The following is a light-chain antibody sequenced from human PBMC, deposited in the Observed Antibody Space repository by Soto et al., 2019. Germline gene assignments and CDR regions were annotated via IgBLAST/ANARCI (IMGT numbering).Light chain of an antibody. CDR2: GAS. V-gene: IGKV3-11*01. CDR3: QQRSSWPLT. J-gene: IGKJ4*02. CDR1: QSVRSN. Sequence: EVVMTQSPATLSVSPGERVTLSCRASQSVRSNLAWYQQKPGQSPRLLIYGASTRATGIPARFSGSGSGTDFTLTISSLEPEDFAVYFCQQRSSWPLTFGGGTKVDI.